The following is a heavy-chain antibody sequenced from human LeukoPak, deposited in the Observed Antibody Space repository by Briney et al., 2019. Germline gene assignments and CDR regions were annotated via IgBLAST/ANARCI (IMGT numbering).Heavy chain of an antibody. Sequence: GGSLRLSCAASGFTFSDYYMSWIRRAPGKGLEWVSYISSSGSTIYYADSVKGRFTISRDNAKNSLYLQMNSLRAEDTAVYYCARSRRRRAVAGLDPDYWGQETLVTVSS. CDR2: ISSSGSTI. J-gene: IGHJ4*02. V-gene: IGHV3-11*04. CDR1: GFTFSDYY. D-gene: IGHD6-19*01. CDR3: ARSRRRRAVAGLDPDY.